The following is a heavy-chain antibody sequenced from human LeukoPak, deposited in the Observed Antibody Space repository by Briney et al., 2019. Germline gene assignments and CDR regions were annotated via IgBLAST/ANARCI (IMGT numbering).Heavy chain of an antibody. D-gene: IGHD2-15*01. Sequence: GGSLRLSCAASGFTFSSYGFNWVRQAPGKGLEWVSSISASGGYIYYADSVKGRFTISRDNAKNSLYLQMNSLRAEDTAVYYCARVLVVVVVATNWYFDLWGRGTLVTVSS. CDR1: GFTFSSYG. CDR2: ISASGGYI. V-gene: IGHV3-21*04. J-gene: IGHJ2*01. CDR3: ARVLVVVVVATNWYFDL.